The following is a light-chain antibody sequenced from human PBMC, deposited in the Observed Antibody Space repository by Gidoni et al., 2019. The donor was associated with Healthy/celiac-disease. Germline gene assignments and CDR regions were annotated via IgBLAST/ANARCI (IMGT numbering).Light chain of an antibody. Sequence: NFLLTQPPSVSASPGQTVTISCTGSSGSIASNYVQWYQQRPGSAPTTVIYEDNQRPSGVPDRFSGSIDSSSNSASLTISGLKTEDEADYYCQSYDSSNQVFGGGTKLTVL. CDR1: SGSIASNY. CDR2: EDN. V-gene: IGLV6-57*02. J-gene: IGLJ3*02. CDR3: QSYDSSNQV.